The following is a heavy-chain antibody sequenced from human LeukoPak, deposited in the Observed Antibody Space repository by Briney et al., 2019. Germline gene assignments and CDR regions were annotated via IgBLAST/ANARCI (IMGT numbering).Heavy chain of an antibody. J-gene: IGHJ4*02. CDR3: AKDPWSAAAGTFDY. Sequence: GGSLRLSCAASGFTFSSYSMNWVRQAPGKGLEWVSSISSSSSYIYYADSVKGRFTISRDNSKNTLYLQMNSLRAEDTAVYYCAKDPWSAAAGTFDYWGQGTLVTVSS. CDR1: GFTFSSYS. CDR2: ISSSSSYI. V-gene: IGHV3-21*04. D-gene: IGHD6-13*01.